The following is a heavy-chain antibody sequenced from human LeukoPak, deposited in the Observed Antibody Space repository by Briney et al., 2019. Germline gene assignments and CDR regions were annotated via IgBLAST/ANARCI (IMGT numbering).Heavy chain of an antibody. CDR3: ARRGDIYGSPVDY. D-gene: IGHD5-18*01. Sequence: PGGSLRLSCALSGFTVSTNYMNWVRQAPGKGLEWVSLIYSGGNTDYADSVKGRFTISRDNSKSTLYLQMNSLRAEDTAVYYCARRGDIYGSPVDYWGQGTLVTVSS. CDR1: GFTVSTNY. J-gene: IGHJ4*02. CDR2: IYSGGNT. V-gene: IGHV3-53*01.